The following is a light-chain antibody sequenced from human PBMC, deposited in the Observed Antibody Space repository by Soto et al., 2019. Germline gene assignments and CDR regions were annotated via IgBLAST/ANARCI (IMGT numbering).Light chain of an antibody. J-gene: IGKJ4*01. Sequence: DIQMTQSPSSVSASVGDRVTITCRASQGISTRLAWYQQKPGKAPNLLIYSASSLHSGVPSRFSGSGSGTDFTLTISSLRPEDSATYYCQQANSLPLTFGGGTKVEIK. CDR2: SAS. CDR1: QGISTR. V-gene: IGKV1-12*01. CDR3: QQANSLPLT.